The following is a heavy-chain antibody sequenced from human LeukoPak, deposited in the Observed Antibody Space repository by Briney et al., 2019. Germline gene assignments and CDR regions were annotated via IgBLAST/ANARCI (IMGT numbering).Heavy chain of an antibody. V-gene: IGHV3-30*19. J-gene: IGHJ6*02. CDR2: ISYDGSNK. CDR3: ARSLLLGYCSSTSCPGYYGMDV. CDR1: GFTFSRYG. D-gene: IGHD2-2*01. Sequence: AGGSLRLSCAASGFTFSRYGMHWVRQAPGKGLEWVAVISYDGSNKYYADSVKGRFTISRDNSKNTLYLQMNSLRAEDTAVYYCARSLLLGYCSSTSCPGYYGMDVWGQGTTVTVSS.